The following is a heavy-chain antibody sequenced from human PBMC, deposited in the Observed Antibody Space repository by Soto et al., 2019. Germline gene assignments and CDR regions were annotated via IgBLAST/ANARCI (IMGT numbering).Heavy chain of an antibody. CDR2: ISYSGTT. CDR3: ARRRGGVVATENWFDP. V-gene: IGHV4-39*01. J-gene: IGHJ5*02. D-gene: IGHD5-12*01. CDR1: SGSISSSSYY. Sequence: QLQLQESGPGLVKPSETLSLTCTVSSGSISSSSYYWGWIRQSLGKGLEWIGTISYSGTTYYNPSLKSRVTISVDTSKNQFSLNLSSVTAADTAVYYCARRRGGVVATENWFDPWGQGTLVTVSS.